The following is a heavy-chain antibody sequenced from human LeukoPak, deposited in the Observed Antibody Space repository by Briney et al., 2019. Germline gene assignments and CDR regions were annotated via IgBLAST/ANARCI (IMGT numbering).Heavy chain of an antibody. CDR3: VVGGSPGY. D-gene: IGHD2-15*01. CDR2: ISTDGYTT. V-gene: IGHV3-74*01. Sequence: GGSLRLSCAASGLAFSAYKMHWVRQAPRKGLVWDSRISTDGYTTDYADFVQGRFTASRDNTKNTWSLEMNSLRAEDTAVYYCVVGGSPGYWGQGTLVTVSS. CDR1: GLAFSAYK. J-gene: IGHJ4*02.